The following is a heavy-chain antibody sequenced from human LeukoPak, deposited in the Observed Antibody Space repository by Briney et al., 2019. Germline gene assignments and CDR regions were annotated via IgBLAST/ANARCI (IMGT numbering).Heavy chain of an antibody. CDR2: INHSGST. J-gene: IGHJ6*03. V-gene: IGHV4-34*01. CDR1: GGSFSGYY. Sequence: SETLSLTCAVYGGSFSGYYWSWIRQPPGKGLEWIGEINHSGSTNYNPSLKSRVTISVDTSKNQFSLKLSFVTAADTAVYYCARGVRYYDSSGYRDYYYYMDVWGKGTTVTVSS. D-gene: IGHD3-22*01. CDR3: ARGVRYYDSSGYRDYYYYMDV.